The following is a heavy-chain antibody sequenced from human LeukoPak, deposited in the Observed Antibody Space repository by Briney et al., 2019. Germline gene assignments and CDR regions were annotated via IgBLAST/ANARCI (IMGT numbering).Heavy chain of an antibody. D-gene: IGHD2-15*01. Sequence: SETLSLTCAVYGGSFSGYYWSWIRQPPGKGLEWIGEINHSGSTNYNPSLKSRVTISVDTSKNQFSLKLSSVTAADTAVYYCARGSRWYHDYWGQGTLVTVSS. CDR2: INHSGST. CDR3: ARGSRWYHDY. V-gene: IGHV4-34*01. CDR1: GGSFSGYY. J-gene: IGHJ4*02.